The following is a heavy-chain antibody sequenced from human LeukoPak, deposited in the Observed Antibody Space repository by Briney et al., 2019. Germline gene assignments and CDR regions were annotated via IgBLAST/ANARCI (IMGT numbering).Heavy chain of an antibody. D-gene: IGHD3-3*01. CDR2: IYSGGST. Sequence: GGSLRLSCAASGFTVSSNYMSWVRQAPGKGLEWVSVIYSGGSTYYADSVKGRFTISRDNSKNTLYLQMNGLRAEDRAVYYCARVRFLEWHYFDYWGQGTLVTVSS. CDR3: ARVRFLEWHYFDY. CDR1: GFTVSSNY. J-gene: IGHJ4*02. V-gene: IGHV3-53*01.